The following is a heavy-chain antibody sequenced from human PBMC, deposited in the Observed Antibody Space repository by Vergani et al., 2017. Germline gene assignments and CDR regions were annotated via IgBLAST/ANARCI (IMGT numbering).Heavy chain of an antibody. CDR1: GFTFSSYD. CDR2: IGTAGDT. CDR3: ARAVSTTVGDPPGY. Sequence: EVQLVESGGGLVQPGGSLRLSCAASGFTFSSYDMHWVRQATGKGLEWVSAIGTAGDTYYPGSVKGRFTISRVNAKNSLYLQMNSLRAGDTAIYYCARAVSTTVGDPPGYWGQGTLVTVSS. J-gene: IGHJ4*02. V-gene: IGHV3-13*01. D-gene: IGHD4-23*01.